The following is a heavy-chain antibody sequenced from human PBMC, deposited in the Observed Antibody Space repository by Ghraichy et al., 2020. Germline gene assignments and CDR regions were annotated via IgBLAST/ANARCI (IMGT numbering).Heavy chain of an antibody. J-gene: IGHJ6*03. CDR1: GFTFRSYA. D-gene: IGHD2-2*01. CDR3: AKDHGIHGPAYFYYVDV. Sequence: LSLTCAGSGFTFRSYAMTWVRQAPGKGLEWVSAISGTYTAYYADSVKGRFTISRDNSKNTVFLEVNSLRVEDTAVYYCAKDHGIHGPAYFYYVDVWGKGTTVTVSS. CDR2: ISGTYTA. V-gene: IGHV3-23*01.